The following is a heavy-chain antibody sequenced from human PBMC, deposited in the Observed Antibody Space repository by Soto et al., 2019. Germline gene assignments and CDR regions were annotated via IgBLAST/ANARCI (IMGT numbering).Heavy chain of an antibody. CDR2: IYVSGNT. D-gene: IGHD1-26*01. CDR3: ARDRGVGAATNWFDP. CDR1: GVSISNSY. J-gene: IGHJ5*02. Sequence: LSLTCSVSGVSISNSYWSWIRQPAGKGLEWLGRIYVSGNTNYNPSLKGRVTLSIDTSKNQLSLKLRSVTAADTAVYYCARDRGVGAATNWFDPWGQGSLVTVSS. V-gene: IGHV4-4*07.